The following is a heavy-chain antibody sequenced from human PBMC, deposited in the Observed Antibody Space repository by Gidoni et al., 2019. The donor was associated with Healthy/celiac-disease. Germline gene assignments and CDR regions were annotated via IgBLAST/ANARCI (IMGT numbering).Heavy chain of an antibody. D-gene: IGHD2-2*01. Sequence: QLQLQEFGSGLVKPSQTLSLTCAVSGGSISSGGYSWSWIRQPPGKGLEWIGYIYHSGSTYYNPSLKSRVTISVDRSKNQFSLKLSSVTAADTAVYYCARGYCSSTSCYPRSNWFDPWGQGTLVTVSS. V-gene: IGHV4-30-2*01. CDR1: GGSISSGGYS. CDR2: IYHSGST. J-gene: IGHJ5*02. CDR3: ARGYCSSTSCYPRSNWFDP.